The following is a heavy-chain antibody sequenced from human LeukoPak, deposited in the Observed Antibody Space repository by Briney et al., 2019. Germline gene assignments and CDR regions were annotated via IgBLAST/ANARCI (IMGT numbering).Heavy chain of an antibody. J-gene: IGHJ4*02. V-gene: IGHV3-74*01. Sequence: GGSLRLSCAASGFTFSYYWMHWVRQAPGKGLVWLSRMNSDGSSTSYADSVKGRFIISRDNARNTLYLQMNSLRAEDTAVYYCARGFGCSGGNCSPRAFDYWGQGTLVTASS. D-gene: IGHD2-15*01. CDR1: GFTFSYYW. CDR2: MNSDGSST. CDR3: ARGFGCSGGNCSPRAFDY.